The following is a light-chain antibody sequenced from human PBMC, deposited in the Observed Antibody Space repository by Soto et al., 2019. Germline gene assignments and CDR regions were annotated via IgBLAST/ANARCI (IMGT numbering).Light chain of an antibody. CDR2: DAS. V-gene: IGKV3-11*01. Sequence: IVFTQSRATLALASGEKATLSCRACQSVSSYLTWYHQKPGQAPRLLISDASNRATGIPARFSGSGSGTDFTLTISSLEPEDFALYYCQQRSNWPRTFGQGTKVDIK. CDR1: QSVSSY. CDR3: QQRSNWPRT. J-gene: IGKJ1*01.